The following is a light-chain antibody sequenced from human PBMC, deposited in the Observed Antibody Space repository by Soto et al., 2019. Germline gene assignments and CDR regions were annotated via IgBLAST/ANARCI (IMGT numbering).Light chain of an antibody. CDR1: NSGVVNYEY. CDR3: SSYTSSSTYV. J-gene: IGLJ1*01. Sequence: QSALSQPASVSGSPGQSITISCTGINSGVVNYEYVSWYQQFPDKAPKLIIYEGRERPSGVSDRFSGSKSDNAASLTISGLQAEDEADYYCSSYTSSSTYVFGTGTKLTVL. CDR2: EGR. V-gene: IGLV2-14*02.